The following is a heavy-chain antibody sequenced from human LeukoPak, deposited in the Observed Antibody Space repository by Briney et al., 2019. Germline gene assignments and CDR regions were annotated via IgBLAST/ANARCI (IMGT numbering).Heavy chain of an antibody. CDR2: IYYSGST. V-gene: IGHV4-59*08. J-gene: IGHJ4*02. CDR1: GGSISSYY. CDR3: ARLGPTTVTTFLDY. D-gene: IGHD4-11*01. Sequence: SETLSLTCSVSGGSISSYYWSWIRQPPGKGLEWIGYIYYSGSTNYNPSLKSRVTISVDTSKNQFSLKLSSVTAADTAVYYCARLGPTTVTTFLDYWGQGTLVTVSS.